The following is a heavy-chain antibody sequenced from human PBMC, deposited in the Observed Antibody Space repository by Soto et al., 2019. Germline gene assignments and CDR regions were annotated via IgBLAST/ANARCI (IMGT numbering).Heavy chain of an antibody. CDR2: IYPGDSDT. J-gene: IGHJ6*02. D-gene: IGHD3-16*02. CDR3: ARCMLTFGGGIVWYYGMDV. CDR1: GYSFTSYW. V-gene: IGHV5-51*01. Sequence: PGESLKISCKGSGYSFTSYWIGWVRQMPGKGLEWMGIIYPGDSDTRYSPSFQGQVTISADKSISTAYLQWSSLKASDTAMYYCARCMLTFGGGIVWYYGMDVWGQGTTVTVSS.